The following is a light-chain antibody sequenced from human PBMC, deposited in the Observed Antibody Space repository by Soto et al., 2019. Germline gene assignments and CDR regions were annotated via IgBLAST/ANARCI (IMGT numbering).Light chain of an antibody. CDR1: QSVTSTN. CDR2: GAS. V-gene: IGKV3-20*01. Sequence: IVLTQSPGTLSLSPGERATLSCRASQSVTSTNVAWYQQKPGQAPRLLIYGASSRATGIPDRFSGSGSGTDFTLTISSLQPEDFATYYCQQANSFPPTFGQGTKVEIK. J-gene: IGKJ1*01. CDR3: QQANSFPPT.